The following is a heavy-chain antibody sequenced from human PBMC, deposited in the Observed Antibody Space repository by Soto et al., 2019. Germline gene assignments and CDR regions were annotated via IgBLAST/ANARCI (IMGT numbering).Heavy chain of an antibody. D-gene: IGHD3-10*01. V-gene: IGHV4-59*01. CDR1: GGSISSYY. CDR3: ARTAGESYFDY. Sequence: QVQLQESGPGLVKPSETLSLTCTVSGGSISSYYWSWLRQPPGKGLAWIGYIYYSGSTNYNPSLKSRVTISVDTSKNQFSLKLSSVTAADTAVYYCARTAGESYFDYWGQGTLVTVSS. J-gene: IGHJ4*02. CDR2: IYYSGST.